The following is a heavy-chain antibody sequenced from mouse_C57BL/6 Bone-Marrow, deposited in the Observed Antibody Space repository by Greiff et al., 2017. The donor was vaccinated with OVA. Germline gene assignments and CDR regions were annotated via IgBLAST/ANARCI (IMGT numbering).Heavy chain of an antibody. Sequence: EVQLQQSGPVLVKPGASVKMSCKASGYTFTDYYMNWVKQSHGKSLEWIGVINPYNGGTSYNQKFKGKATLTVDKSSSTAYMELNSLTSEDSAVYYCARLLWLNYYAMDYWGQGTSVTVSS. CDR1: GYTFTDYY. J-gene: IGHJ4*01. CDR2: INPYNGGT. CDR3: ARLLWLNYYAMDY. D-gene: IGHD2-2*01. V-gene: IGHV1-19*01.